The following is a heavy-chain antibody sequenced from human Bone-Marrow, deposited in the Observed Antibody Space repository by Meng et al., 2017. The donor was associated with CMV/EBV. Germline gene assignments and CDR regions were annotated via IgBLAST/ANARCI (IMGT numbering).Heavy chain of an antibody. CDR2: INPNSGGT. CDR3: ARATYGGYYYYGMDV. CDR1: GYTFTGYY. V-gene: IGHV1-2*02. Sequence: ASVKVSCKASGYTFTGYYMHWVRQAPGQGLEWMGWINPNSGGTNYAQKFQGRVTMTRDTSISTAYMELSRLRSDDTAVYYCARATYGGYYYYGMDVWGQGTTVPVSS. D-gene: IGHD4/OR15-4a*01. J-gene: IGHJ6*01.